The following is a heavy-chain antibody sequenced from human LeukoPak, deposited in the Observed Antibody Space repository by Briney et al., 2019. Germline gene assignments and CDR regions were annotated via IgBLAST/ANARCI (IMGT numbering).Heavy chain of an antibody. CDR2: IYYSGST. Sequence: SETLSLTCTVSGGSISSYYWSWIRQPPGKGLEWIGYIYYSGSTNYNPSLKSRVTISVDTSKNQFSLKLSSVTAADTAVYYCARGDSSGWYPFDYWGQGALVTASS. CDR3: ARGDSSGWYPFDY. V-gene: IGHV4-59*01. CDR1: GGSISSYY. J-gene: IGHJ4*02. D-gene: IGHD6-19*01.